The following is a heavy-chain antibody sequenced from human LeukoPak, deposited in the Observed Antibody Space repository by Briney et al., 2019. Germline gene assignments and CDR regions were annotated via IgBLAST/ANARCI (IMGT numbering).Heavy chain of an antibody. J-gene: IGHJ5*02. CDR3: ARVSALAARHWFDP. CDR1: GGSISGGGYY. D-gene: IGHD6-6*01. V-gene: IGHV4-31*03. Sequence: SETLSLTCTVSGGSISGGGYYWSWIRQHPGKGLEWIGYIYYSGSTYYNPSLKSRVTISVDTSKNQFSLKLSSVTAADTAVYYCARVSALAARHWFDPWGQGTLVTVSS. CDR2: IYYSGST.